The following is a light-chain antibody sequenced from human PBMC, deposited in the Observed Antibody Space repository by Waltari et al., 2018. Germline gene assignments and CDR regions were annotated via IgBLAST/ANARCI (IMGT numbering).Light chain of an antibody. CDR2: GAS. CDR1: QTVSSN. V-gene: IGKV3-15*01. CDR3: QQYNNWPPWT. J-gene: IGKJ1*01. Sequence: ETVMTQSPATLSVSPGERATLSCRGSQTVSSNLAWYQQKPGQAPRLLIYGASTRATGIPARFSGSGSGTQFTLTISSLQSEDFAVYYCQQYNNWPPWTFGQGTKVEIK.